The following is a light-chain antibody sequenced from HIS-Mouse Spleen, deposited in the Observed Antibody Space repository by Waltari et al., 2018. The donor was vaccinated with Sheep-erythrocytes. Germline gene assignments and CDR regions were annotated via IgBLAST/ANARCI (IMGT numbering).Light chain of an antibody. CDR1: RSDVGSYNL. V-gene: IGLV2-23*03. CDR3: CSYAGSSTFDWV. Sequence: QSALTQPASVSGSPGQSITISCTRTRSDVGSYNLVSWYQQHPGKDPKLMIYEGSKRPSGVSNRFSGSKSGNTASLTISGLQAEDEADYYCCSYAGSSTFDWVFGGGTKLTVL. J-gene: IGLJ3*02. CDR2: EGS.